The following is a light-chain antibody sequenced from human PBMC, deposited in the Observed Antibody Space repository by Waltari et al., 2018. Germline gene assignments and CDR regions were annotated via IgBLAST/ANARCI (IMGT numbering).Light chain of an antibody. CDR3: SSWDDSVIGPV. CDR1: SPNIGSKT. Sequence: QSVLTQPPSASGTPGQRVTIPCSGSSPNIGSKTVTWYQQLPGTAPKLLIFSNKQRPSGVPDRFSGSKSGTSASLAISGLLSEDEADYYCSSWDDSVIGPVFGGGTKLTVL. V-gene: IGLV1-44*01. CDR2: SNK. J-gene: IGLJ2*01.